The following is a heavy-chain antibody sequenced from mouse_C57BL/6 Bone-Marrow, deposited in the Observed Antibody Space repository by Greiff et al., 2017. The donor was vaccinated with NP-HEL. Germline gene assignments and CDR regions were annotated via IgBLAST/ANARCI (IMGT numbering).Heavy chain of an antibody. CDR2: IWSGGST. CDR1: GFSLTSYG. CDR3: ARNMIYVDYDSFAD. D-gene: IGHD2-4*01. J-gene: IGHJ3*01. V-gene: IGHV2-2*01. Sequence: VKLMESGPGLVQPSQSLSITCTASGFSLTSYGVHWVRQSPGKGLEWLGVIWSGGSTDHYAAFISRLGICKDNAKRQVFYKMSSLQADEPAIYYCARNMIYVDYDSFADWGQGTLVTVSA.